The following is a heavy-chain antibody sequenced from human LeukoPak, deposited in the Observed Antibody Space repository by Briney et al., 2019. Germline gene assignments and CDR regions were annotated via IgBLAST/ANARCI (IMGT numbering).Heavy chain of an antibody. CDR2: IIPTFNTA. J-gene: IGHJ3*02. V-gene: IGHV1-69*13. D-gene: IGHD6-6*01. Sequence: SVKVSCKASGGTFSSYAISWVRQAPGQGLEWMGGIIPTFNTADYAQKFQGRVTITADESTSTAYMELSSLRSEDTAVYYCARESLEYSSSSDAFDIWGQGTMVTVSS. CDR1: GGTFSSYA. CDR3: ARESLEYSSSSDAFDI.